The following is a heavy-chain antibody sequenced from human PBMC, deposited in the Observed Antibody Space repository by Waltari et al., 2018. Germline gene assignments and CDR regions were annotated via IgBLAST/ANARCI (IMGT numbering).Heavy chain of an antibody. V-gene: IGHV4-4*02. J-gene: IGHJ4*02. Sequence: QVHLQESGPGLVKPSGTLSLTCAVSGDSLSSNHWWSWVRQPPGKGLEGLGQVHRSGKINYNPSLESRVTMSMDTSNNQFSLRVTSATASDTAVYYCARDRGRGLYLDSWGQGTLVTVSP. D-gene: IGHD2-15*01. CDR1: GDSLSSNHW. CDR3: ARDRGRGLYLDS. CDR2: VHRSGKI.